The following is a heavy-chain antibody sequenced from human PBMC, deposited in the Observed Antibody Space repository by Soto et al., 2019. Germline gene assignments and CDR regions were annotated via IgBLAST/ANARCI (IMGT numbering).Heavy chain of an antibody. CDR2: IYYSGST. CDR3: ARIFPYCSGGSCYAFDI. D-gene: IGHD2-15*01. V-gene: IGHV4-39*01. Sequence: SETLSLTCTVSGGSIISSSYYWGLIRQPPGKGLEWIGSIYYSGSTYYNPSLKSRVTISVDTSKNQFSLKLSSVTAADTAVYYCARIFPYCSGGSCYAFDIWGQGTMVTVSS. J-gene: IGHJ3*02. CDR1: GGSIISSSYY.